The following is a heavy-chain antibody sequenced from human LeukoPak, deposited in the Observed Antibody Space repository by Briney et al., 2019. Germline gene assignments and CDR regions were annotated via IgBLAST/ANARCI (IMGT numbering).Heavy chain of an antibody. CDR2: INHSGST. Sequence: SETLSLTCAVYGGSFRGCYWSGIRQPPGKGLEWIGEINHSGSTNYNPSLKRRVTISVDTSKNQFSLKLSSVTAADTAVYYCARVSRRYFQHWGQGTLVTVSS. CDR1: GGSFRGCY. J-gene: IGHJ1*01. V-gene: IGHV4-34*01. CDR3: ARVSRRYFQH.